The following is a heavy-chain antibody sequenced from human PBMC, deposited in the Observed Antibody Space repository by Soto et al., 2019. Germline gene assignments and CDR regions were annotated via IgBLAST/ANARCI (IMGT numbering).Heavy chain of an antibody. CDR1: GFTFRKFW. Sequence: EVQLVQSGGGSAQPGESLRLSCSASGFTFRKFWMHWVRQVPGKGPVWVSYISSDGTTTDYADSVKGRFTISRDNAKEALYMQMASLRAEDTAVYYCAIQDCTNDVCLEAAVTVGGALESWGQGTLVTVSS. J-gene: IGHJ1*01. CDR3: AIQDCTNDVCLEAAVTVGGALES. D-gene: IGHD2-8*01. CDR2: ISSDGTTT. V-gene: IGHV3-74*01.